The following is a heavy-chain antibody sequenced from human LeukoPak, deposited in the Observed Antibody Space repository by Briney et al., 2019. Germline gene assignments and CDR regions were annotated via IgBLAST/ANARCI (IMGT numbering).Heavy chain of an antibody. D-gene: IGHD6-13*01. V-gene: IGHV1-18*01. Sequence: ASVEVSCKASGYTFTSYGISWVRQAPGQGIEWMGWISAYNGNTNYAQKLQGRVTMTTDTSTSTAYMELRSLRSDDTAVYYCAXDRXQRYSSSWYDYWGQGTLVTVSS. J-gene: IGHJ4*02. CDR1: GYTFTSYG. CDR3: AXDRXQRYSSSWYDY. CDR2: ISAYNGNT.